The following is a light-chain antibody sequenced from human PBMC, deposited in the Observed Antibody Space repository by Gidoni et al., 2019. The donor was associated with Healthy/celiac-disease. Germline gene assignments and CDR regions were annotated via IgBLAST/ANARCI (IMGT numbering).Light chain of an antibody. CDR2: DAS. CDR3: QQYNSYSRET. Sequence: DIQMTQSPSTLSASVGDRVTITCRASQSISSWLAWYQQKPGKAPKLLIYDASSLESGVPSRFSGSGSGTEFTLTISSLQPDDFATYYCQQYNSYSRETFXQXTKLEIK. J-gene: IGKJ2*01. CDR1: QSISSW. V-gene: IGKV1-5*01.